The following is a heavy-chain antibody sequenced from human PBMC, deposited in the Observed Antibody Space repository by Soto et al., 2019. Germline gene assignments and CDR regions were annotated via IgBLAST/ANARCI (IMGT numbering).Heavy chain of an antibody. CDR2: VNPKSGGR. CDR3: ARDVLSRGNFITGKLFDY. CDR1: GYTFTGYY. J-gene: IGHJ4*02. V-gene: IGHV1-2*02. Sequence: ASVKVSCKASGYTFTGYYMHWVRQAPGQGLEWMGWVNPKSGGRKCAQKFQGRVTMTRDTSISTVFMELSRVTSDDTAVYYCARDVLSRGNFITGKLFDYWGQGSLVTVSS. D-gene: IGHD1-20*01.